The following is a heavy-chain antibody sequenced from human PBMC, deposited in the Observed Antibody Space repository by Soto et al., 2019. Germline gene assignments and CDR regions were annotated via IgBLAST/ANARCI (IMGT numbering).Heavy chain of an antibody. CDR2: IIPIFGTA. CDR1: GGTFSSYA. D-gene: IGHD3-10*01. V-gene: IGHV1-69*12. J-gene: IGHJ6*02. Sequence: QVQLVQSGAEVKKPGSSVKVSCKASGGTFSSYAISWVRQAPGQGLEWMGGIIPIFGTANYAQKFQGRVTITADESTSTAYMELSSLRSEDTAVYYCAGERITMVRGVIRQLDYYYYYGMDVWGQGTTVTVSS. CDR3: AGERITMVRGVIRQLDYYYYYGMDV.